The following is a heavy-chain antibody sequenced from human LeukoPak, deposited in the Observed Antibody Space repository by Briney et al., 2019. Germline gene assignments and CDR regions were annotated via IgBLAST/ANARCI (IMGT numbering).Heavy chain of an antibody. V-gene: IGHV1-18*01. Sequence: ASVTVSCKASGYTFTNYGVNWVRQAPGQGLEWMGWISTYNGNTNYAQRLQGRVTMTTDTSTSTAYMELRSLRSDDTAVYYCAREGGSYYPHYYFDYWGQGTLVTVSS. CDR1: GYTFTNYG. D-gene: IGHD1-26*01. CDR2: ISTYNGNT. J-gene: IGHJ4*02. CDR3: AREGGSYYPHYYFDY.